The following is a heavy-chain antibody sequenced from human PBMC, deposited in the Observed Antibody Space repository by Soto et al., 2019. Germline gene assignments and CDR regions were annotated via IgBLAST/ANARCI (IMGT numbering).Heavy chain of an antibody. J-gene: IGHJ4*02. CDR3: ARDLSGYYAYWDY. Sequence: GGSLRLSCAASGFTFSSYSMNWVRQAPGKGLVWVSYISSSISTIYYADSLKGRFTISRDNAKNSLYLQMNSLRAEDTAVYYCARDLSGYYAYWDYWGQGTLVTVSS. D-gene: IGHD3-22*01. V-gene: IGHV3-48*01. CDR2: ISSSISTI. CDR1: GFTFSSYS.